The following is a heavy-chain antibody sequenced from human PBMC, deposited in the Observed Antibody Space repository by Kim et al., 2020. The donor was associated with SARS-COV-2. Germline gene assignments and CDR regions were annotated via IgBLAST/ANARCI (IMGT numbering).Heavy chain of an antibody. Sequence: GESLKISCKGSGYSFNTYWIGWVRQMPGKGLEWMGIIYPGDSETRYSPSFQGQVTMSADKSIDTAYLQWRSLRASDTAMYYCARHTRSIPFDFWGPGTLVTVSS. J-gene: IGHJ4*02. V-gene: IGHV5-51*01. D-gene: IGHD2-21*01. CDR3: ARHTRSIPFDF. CDR2: IYPGDSET. CDR1: GYSFNTYW.